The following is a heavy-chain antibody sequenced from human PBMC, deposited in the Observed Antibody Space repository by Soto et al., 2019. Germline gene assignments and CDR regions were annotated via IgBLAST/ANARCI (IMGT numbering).Heavy chain of an antibody. CDR3: ARPVSYSSSWYYFDY. J-gene: IGHJ4*02. V-gene: IGHV5-51*01. CDR2: IFPGNSDT. Sequence: EVQLVQSGAEVKKPGESLKISCKASGYSFTSYWIGWVRQMPGKGLEWMGTIFPGNSDTRYGPSFQGQVTISADKSIGTAYLQWSSLKASDTAMYYCARPVSYSSSWYYFDYWGQGALVTVSS. CDR1: GYSFTSYW. D-gene: IGHD6-13*01.